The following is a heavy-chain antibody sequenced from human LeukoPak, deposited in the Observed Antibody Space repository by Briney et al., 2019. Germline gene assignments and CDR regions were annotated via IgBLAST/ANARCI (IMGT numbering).Heavy chain of an antibody. J-gene: IGHJ4*02. Sequence: ASVKVSCKASGYTFTSYYMHWVRQAPGQGLEWMGIINPSGGSTSYAQKFQGRVTMTRDTSTSTVYMELSSLRSEDTAVYYCARDHRPYYYDSSGYYQFDYWGQGTLVTVSS. CDR1: GYTFTSYY. V-gene: IGHV1-46*01. D-gene: IGHD3-22*01. CDR3: ARDHRPYYYDSSGYYQFDY. CDR2: INPSGGST.